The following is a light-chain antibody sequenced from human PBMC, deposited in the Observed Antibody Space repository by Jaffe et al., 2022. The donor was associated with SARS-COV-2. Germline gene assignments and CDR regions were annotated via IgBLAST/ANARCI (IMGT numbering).Light chain of an antibody. V-gene: IGKV1-39*01. Sequence: DIQMTQSPSSLSASVGDRVVITCRASQSIKNYLNWYQQKPGKAPKLLIYAASSLQSGVPSRFSGSGSGTDFTLTISSLQPEDFASYYCQQSYSTPYTFGQGTKLEVK. J-gene: IGKJ2*01. CDR2: AAS. CDR1: QSIKNY. CDR3: QQSYSTPYT.